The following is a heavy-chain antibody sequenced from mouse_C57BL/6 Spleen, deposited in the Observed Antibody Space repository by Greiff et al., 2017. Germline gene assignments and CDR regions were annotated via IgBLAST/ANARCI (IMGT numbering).Heavy chain of an antibody. V-gene: IGHV1-64*01. J-gene: IGHJ1*03. Sequence: QVQLQQPGAELVKPGASVKLSCKASGYTFTSYWMHWVKQRPGQGLEWIGMIHPNSGSTNYNEKFKSKATLTVDKSSSTAYMQLSSLTSEDSAVYYCARFDDYDGYVDVWGTGTTVTVSS. CDR2: IHPNSGST. CDR3: ARFDDYDGYVDV. D-gene: IGHD2-4*01. CDR1: GYTFTSYW.